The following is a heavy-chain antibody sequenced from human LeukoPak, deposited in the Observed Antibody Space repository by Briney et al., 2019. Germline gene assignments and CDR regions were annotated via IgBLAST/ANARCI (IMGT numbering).Heavy chain of an antibody. CDR1: GFTFSSYA. J-gene: IGHJ4*02. V-gene: IGHV3-23*01. Sequence: GGSLRLSCAASGFTFSSYAMSWVRQAPGKGLEWVSAISGSGGSTYYADSVKGRFTISRDNSKNTLYLQMNSLRAEDTAVYYCAKGGSVVRGVGPSLYWGQGTLVTVSS. CDR2: ISGSGGST. D-gene: IGHD3-10*01. CDR3: AKGGSVVRGVGPSLY.